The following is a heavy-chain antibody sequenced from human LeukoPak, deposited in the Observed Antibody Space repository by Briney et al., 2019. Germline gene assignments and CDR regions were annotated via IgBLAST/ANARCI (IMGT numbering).Heavy chain of an antibody. CDR3: ARDYASKYGSGSTFDY. V-gene: IGHV4-59*01. D-gene: IGHD3-10*01. Sequence: KSSETLSLTCTVSGVSISSNYWSWIRQPPGKGLEWIGYIYTGGSTNYNPSLKSRVTISVDTSKNQFSLKLTSVTAADTAVYYCARDYASKYGSGSTFDYWGQGTLVTVSS. CDR2: IYTGGST. CDR1: GVSISSNY. J-gene: IGHJ4*02.